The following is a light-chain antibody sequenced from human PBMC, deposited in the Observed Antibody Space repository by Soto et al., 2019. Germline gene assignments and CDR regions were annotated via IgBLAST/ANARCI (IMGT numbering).Light chain of an antibody. CDR1: QSLRSSH. CDR2: GAS. Sequence: EIVLTQSPGTLSLSPGERATLSCRASQSLRSSHLAWYQQKPGQAPRLLMFGASSRATGIPARFSGSGSGTEFTLTINSLQSEDFAVYYCQQYNNWPRTFGQGTKVDIK. V-gene: IGKV3-15*01. J-gene: IGKJ1*01. CDR3: QQYNNWPRT.